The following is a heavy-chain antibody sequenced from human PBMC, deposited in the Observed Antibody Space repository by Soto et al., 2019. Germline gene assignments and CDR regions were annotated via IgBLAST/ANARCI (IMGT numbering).Heavy chain of an antibody. CDR1: GFTFSSYA. CDR3: AKDRGITKNYYDSSGYFSVPQDKNWFDP. D-gene: IGHD3-22*01. CDR2: ISGSGGST. J-gene: IGHJ5*02. Sequence: PGGSLRLSCAASGFTFSSYAMSWVRQAPGKGLEWVSAISGSGGSTYYADSVKGRFTISRDNSKNTLYLQMNSLRAEDTAVYYCAKDRGITKNYYDSSGYFSVPQDKNWFDPWGQGTLVTSPQ. V-gene: IGHV3-23*01.